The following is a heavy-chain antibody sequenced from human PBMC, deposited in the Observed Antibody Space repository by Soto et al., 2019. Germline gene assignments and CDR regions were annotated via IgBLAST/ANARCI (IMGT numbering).Heavy chain of an antibody. CDR3: ARQSITIFGVVITDRVIPNDY. D-gene: IGHD3-3*01. V-gene: IGHV1-18*01. Sequence: ASVKVSCKASGYTFTSYGISWVRQAPGQGLEWMGWISAYNGNTNYAQKLQGRVTMTTDTSTSTAYMELRSLRSDDTAVYYCARQSITIFGVVITDRVIPNDYWGQGTLVTVSS. J-gene: IGHJ4*02. CDR1: GYTFTSYG. CDR2: ISAYNGNT.